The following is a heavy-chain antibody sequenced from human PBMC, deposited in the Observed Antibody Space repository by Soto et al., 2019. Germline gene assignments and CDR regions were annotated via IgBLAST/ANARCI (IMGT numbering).Heavy chain of an antibody. CDR1: GGTFSSYA. J-gene: IGHJ4*02. Sequence: QVQLVQSGAEVKKPGSSLQVSCKASGGTFSSYAISWVRQAPGQGLEWMGGIIPIFGTANYAQKVQGRVTITADESTSTAYMELSRLRSEDTAVYYCAIGTPLPLWLHPYYFDYWGQGTLVTVSS. CDR3: AIGTPLPLWLHPYYFDY. CDR2: IIPIFGTA. V-gene: IGHV1-69*01. D-gene: IGHD5-18*01.